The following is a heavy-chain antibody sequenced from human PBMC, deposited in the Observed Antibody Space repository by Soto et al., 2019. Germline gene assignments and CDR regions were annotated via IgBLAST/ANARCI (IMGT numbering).Heavy chain of an antibody. CDR3: ARDISWGSNWYYYMDV. CDR2: ISSSSSVI. D-gene: IGHD7-27*01. Sequence: EVQLVESGGGLVQPGGSLRLSCATSGFILSDCAMNWVRQAPGKGLEWVSYISSSSSVIDYADSVKGRFTVSRDNARNSLYLQMNSLRAGDTAVYYYARDISWGSNWYYYMDVWGKGTTVTVSS. CDR1: GFILSDCA. J-gene: IGHJ6*03. V-gene: IGHV3-48*01.